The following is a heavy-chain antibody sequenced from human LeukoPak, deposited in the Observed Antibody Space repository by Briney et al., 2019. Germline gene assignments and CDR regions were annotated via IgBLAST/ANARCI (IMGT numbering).Heavy chain of an antibody. CDR2: ISSSSSYI. J-gene: IGHJ4*02. Sequence: PGGSLRPSCAASGFTFSSYSMNWVRQAPGKGLEWVSSISSSSSYIYYADSVKGRFTISRDNSKNTLYLQMNSLRAEDTAVYYCAREVSPIVVVPAAMNYWGQGTLVTVSS. V-gene: IGHV3-21*01. D-gene: IGHD2-2*01. CDR1: GFTFSSYS. CDR3: AREVSPIVVVPAAMNY.